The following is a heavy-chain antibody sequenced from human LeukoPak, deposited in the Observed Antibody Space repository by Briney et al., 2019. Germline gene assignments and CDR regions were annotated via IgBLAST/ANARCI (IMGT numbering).Heavy chain of an antibody. V-gene: IGHV4-38-2*02. CDR2: IYYSGST. CDR1: GYSISSGYY. CDR3: ARHLTFDL. J-gene: IGHJ2*01. D-gene: IGHD4/OR15-4a*01. Sequence: SETLSLTCTVSGYSISSGYYWGWIRQPPGKGLEWIGSIYYSGSTYYNPSLKSRVTISVDTSKNQFSLKLSSVTAADTAVYYCARHLTFDLWGRGTLVTVSS.